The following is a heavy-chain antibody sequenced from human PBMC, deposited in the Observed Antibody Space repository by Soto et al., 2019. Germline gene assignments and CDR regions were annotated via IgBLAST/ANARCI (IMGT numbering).Heavy chain of an antibody. D-gene: IGHD7-27*01. Sequence: SETLSLTCALPSGSITSGGFYWHWVRQPPGEGLEWIGHIFDSGTTYTNPSLRSQVAISLDTSKNHFSVTLSSVTAADTAVYYCGRGPSGDKVHYWGQGALVTVSS. J-gene: IGHJ4*02. CDR3: GRGPSGDKVHY. CDR2: IFDSGTT. V-gene: IGHV4-30-4*08. CDR1: SGSITSGGFY.